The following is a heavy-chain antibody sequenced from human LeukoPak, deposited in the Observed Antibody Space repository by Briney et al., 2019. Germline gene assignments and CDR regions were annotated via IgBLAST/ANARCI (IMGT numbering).Heavy chain of an antibody. D-gene: IGHD6-13*01. Sequence: GGSLRLSCAASGFTFSNYAMNWVRQAPGKGLEWVSAMTGSGRNTYYADSVKGRFTISRDNSKNTLNLQMNSLRVEDTAVYYCAKPPPDSSSWLFDYWGQGTLVTVSS. V-gene: IGHV3-23*01. J-gene: IGHJ4*02. CDR3: AKPPPDSSSWLFDY. CDR2: MTGSGRNT. CDR1: GFTFSNYA.